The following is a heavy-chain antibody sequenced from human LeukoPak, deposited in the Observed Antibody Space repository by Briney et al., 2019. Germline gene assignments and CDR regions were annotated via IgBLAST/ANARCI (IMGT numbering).Heavy chain of an antibody. V-gene: IGHV1-69*13. D-gene: IGHD4-17*01. J-gene: IGHJ6*03. CDR3: ARVSGNYGDSYYYYYMDV. Sequence: SVKVSFKSCVGTFSSYAISWVRQAAGQGGEGMGGIISFFGTANYAQKFQGRVTITADESTSTAYMELSSLRSEETAVYYCARVSGNYGDSYYYYYMDVWGKGTTVTVSS. CDR2: IISFFGTA. CDR1: VGTFSSYA.